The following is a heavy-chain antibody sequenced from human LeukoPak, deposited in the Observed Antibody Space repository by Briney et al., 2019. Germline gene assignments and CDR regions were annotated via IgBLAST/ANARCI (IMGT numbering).Heavy chain of an antibody. Sequence: PSETLSLTCTVSGGSISSYYWSWIRQPPGKGLEWIGYIYYSGSTNYNPSLKSRVTIPVDTSKNQFSLKLSSVTAADTAVYYCARVEGSSGWYLLGYWGQGTLVTVSS. CDR1: GGSISSYY. V-gene: IGHV4-59*01. J-gene: IGHJ4*02. D-gene: IGHD6-19*01. CDR3: ARVEGSSGWYLLGY. CDR2: IYYSGST.